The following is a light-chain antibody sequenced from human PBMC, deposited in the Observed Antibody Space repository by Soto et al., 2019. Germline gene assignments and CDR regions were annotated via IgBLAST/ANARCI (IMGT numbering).Light chain of an antibody. CDR2: EVS. J-gene: IGLJ3*02. V-gene: IGLV2-23*02. Sequence: QSALTQPASVSGSPGQSITISCTGTRSDVGSYTLVTWYQQYPGKAPKLMIYEVSKRPSGVSNRFSASKSGNTASLTISGLQAEDEADYYCCSYAGSSSWVFGGGTKLTVL. CDR1: RSDVGSYTL. CDR3: CSYAGSSSWV.